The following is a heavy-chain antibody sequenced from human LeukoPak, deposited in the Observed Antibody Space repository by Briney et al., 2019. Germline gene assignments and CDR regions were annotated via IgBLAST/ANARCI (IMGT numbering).Heavy chain of an antibody. CDR3: ARVKAALDAFDI. CDR2: ISSSGSTI. Sequence: GGSLRLSCAASGFTFSSYEMNWVRQDPGKGLEWVSYISSSGSTIYYADSVKVRFTISRDNAKNSLYLQMNSLRAEDTAVYYCARVKAALDAFDIWGQGTMVTVSS. J-gene: IGHJ3*02. CDR1: GFTFSSYE. V-gene: IGHV3-48*03. D-gene: IGHD6-13*01.